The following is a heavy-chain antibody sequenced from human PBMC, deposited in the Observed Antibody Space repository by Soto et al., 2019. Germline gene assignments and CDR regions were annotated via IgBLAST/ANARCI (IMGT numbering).Heavy chain of an antibody. D-gene: IGHD2-21*01. J-gene: IGHJ4*01. CDR1: GFTLSGHP. CDR2: IRTATYGGTT. Sequence: PGGSLRLPCRASGFTLSGHPMSWLRQAPGKGLEWLAYIRTATYGGTTEYAASVRDRFTISRDDAESIASLQMNSLRTEDTAIYYCARAVRLSGDAFDYWGHGTLVTVSS. V-gene: IGHV3-49*03. CDR3: ARAVRLSGDAFDY.